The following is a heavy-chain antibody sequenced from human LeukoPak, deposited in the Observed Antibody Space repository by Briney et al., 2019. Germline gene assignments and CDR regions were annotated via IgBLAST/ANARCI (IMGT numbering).Heavy chain of an antibody. CDR1: GFTFHHYA. J-gene: IGHJ4*02. D-gene: IGHD5-12*01. V-gene: IGHV3-9*01. CDR3: AKDKAPPYSGYDWDLDF. CDR2: ICWNSASL. Sequence: GGSLRLSCADSGFTFHHYAIQSGRQVPGEGLEWVSGICWNSASLGYADSVKGRFTISRDNAKNSVYLQMNSLRAEDTALYYCAKDKAPPYSGYDWDLDFWGQGTLVTVSS.